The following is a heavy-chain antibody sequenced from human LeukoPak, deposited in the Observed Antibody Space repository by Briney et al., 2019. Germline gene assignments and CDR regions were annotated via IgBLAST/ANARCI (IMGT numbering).Heavy chain of an antibody. J-gene: IGHJ4*02. CDR3: AKEGVYSGSSLYYFDF. CDR2: ISGSGGST. V-gene: IGHV3-23*01. Sequence: HPGRSLRLSCAASGFTFSSYAMSWVRQAPGKGLEWVSAISGSGGSTYYADSVKGRFTISRDNSKNTLYLQMNSLRAEDTAVYYCAKEGVYSGSSLYYFDFWGQGTLVTVSS. CDR1: GFTFSSYA. D-gene: IGHD5-12*01.